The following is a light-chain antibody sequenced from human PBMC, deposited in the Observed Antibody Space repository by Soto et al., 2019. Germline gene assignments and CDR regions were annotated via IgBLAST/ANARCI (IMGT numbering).Light chain of an antibody. CDR2: DAS. CDR3: QRRSNWPGT. Sequence: EIVLTQSPATLSLSPGERATLSCRASQSVSSYLAWYQQKPGQAPRLLIYDASNRATGIPARFSGSGSGTDFTLTISSLEPEDFAVYYCQRRSNWPGTFGQGTKVDI. CDR1: QSVSSY. J-gene: IGKJ1*01. V-gene: IGKV3-11*01.